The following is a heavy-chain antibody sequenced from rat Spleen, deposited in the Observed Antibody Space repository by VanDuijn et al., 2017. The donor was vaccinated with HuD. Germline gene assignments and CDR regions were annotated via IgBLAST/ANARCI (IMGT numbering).Heavy chain of an antibody. D-gene: IGHD1-10*01. CDR1: GFTFSNYD. Sequence: EVQLVESGGGLVQPGRSMKLSCAASGFTFSNYDMAWVRQAPPKGLEWVTTIGYDDYTTYYRDSMKGRFTVSRDNAKSTLYLQMDSLRSDDTATYYCARLTTGWYFDFWGPGTMVTVSS. V-gene: IGHV5-29*01. CDR2: IGYDDYTT. CDR3: ARLTTGWYFDF. J-gene: IGHJ1*01.